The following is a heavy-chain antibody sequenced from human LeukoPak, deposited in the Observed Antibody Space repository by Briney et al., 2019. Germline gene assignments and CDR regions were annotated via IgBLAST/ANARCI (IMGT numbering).Heavy chain of an antibody. CDR1: GYTFTSYD. J-gene: IGHJ3*02. Sequence: GASVKVPCKASGYTFTSYDINWVRQATGQGLEWMGWMNPNSGNTGYAQKFQGRVTMTRNTSISTAYMELSSLRSEDTAVYYCARGGYSYGWNDAFDIWGQGTMVTVSS. D-gene: IGHD5-18*01. CDR2: MNPNSGNT. V-gene: IGHV1-8*01. CDR3: ARGGYSYGWNDAFDI.